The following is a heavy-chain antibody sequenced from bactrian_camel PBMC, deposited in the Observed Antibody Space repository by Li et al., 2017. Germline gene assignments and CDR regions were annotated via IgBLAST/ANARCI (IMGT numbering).Heavy chain of an antibody. V-gene: IGHV3S10*01. CDR3: AAGNLPNVNRWKYWDEYAY. CDR2: LDADGST. Sequence: DVQLVESGGGSVQADGSLTLSCAISGYTYISYCMAWFRQAPGKEREGVAGLDADGSTMVVDSVKGRFTISKDNANNTVYLQMNSLKPEDTAMYVCAAGNLPNVNRWKYWDEYAYWGQGTQV. J-gene: IGHJ4*01. D-gene: IGHD1*01. CDR1: GYTYISYC.